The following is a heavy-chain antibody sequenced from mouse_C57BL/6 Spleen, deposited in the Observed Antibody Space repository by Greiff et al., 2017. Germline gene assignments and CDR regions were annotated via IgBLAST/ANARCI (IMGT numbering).Heavy chain of an antibody. J-gene: IGHJ4*01. D-gene: IGHD4-1*01. CDR1: GYTFTSYW. CDR2: IDPSDSET. CDR3: ARMNKNWAYAMEY. V-gene: IGHV1-52*01. Sequence: QVQLQQPGAELVRPGSSVKLSCKASGYTFTSYWMPWVKQRPIQGLEWIGNIDPSDSETHYNQKFKDKATLTVDKSSSTAYMQLSSLTSEDSAVYYCARMNKNWAYAMEYWGQGTSVTVSS.